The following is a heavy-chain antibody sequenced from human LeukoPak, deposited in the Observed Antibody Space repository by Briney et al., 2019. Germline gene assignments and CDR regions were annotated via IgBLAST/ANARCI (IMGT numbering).Heavy chain of an antibody. J-gene: IGHJ6*02. CDR1: GFTFDDYA. D-gene: IGHD2-2*01. Sequence: PGGSLRLSCAASGFTFDDYAMHWVRQAPGKGLEWVSGISWNSGSIGYADSVKGRFTISRDNAKNSLYLQMNSLRAEDTALYYCAGEPSAAVLMDVWGQGTTVTVSS. V-gene: IGHV3-9*01. CDR3: AGEPSAAVLMDV. CDR2: ISWNSGSI.